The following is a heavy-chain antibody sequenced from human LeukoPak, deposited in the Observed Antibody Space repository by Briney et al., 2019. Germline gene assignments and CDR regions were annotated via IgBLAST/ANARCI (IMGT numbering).Heavy chain of an antibody. CDR3: ARQGELGVAGYDY. Sequence: GESLKISCKVSGYSFTSYWIAWVRQMPGKGLEWMGIIYPDDAYTTYSPSFEGQVTFSVDRFVSTAYLHWSSLKASDTAMYYCARQGELGVAGYDYWGQGTRVTVSS. J-gene: IGHJ4*02. CDR1: GYSFTSYW. CDR2: IYPDDAYT. V-gene: IGHV5-51*01. D-gene: IGHD6-19*01.